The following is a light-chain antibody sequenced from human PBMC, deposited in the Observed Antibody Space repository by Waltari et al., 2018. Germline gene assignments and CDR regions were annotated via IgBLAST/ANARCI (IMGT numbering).Light chain of an antibody. CDR2: WAS. CDR1: QSVLYHSNNHNY. CDR3: QQYYSPPWT. J-gene: IGKJ1*01. V-gene: IGKV4-1*01. Sequence: DTVMTQSPDSLAVSLGERATINCKSSQSVLYHSNNHNYLAWYQQKPGQPPRLLIYWASNREAGVPDRFSGSGSGTDFTLTISSLQAEDVAVYYCQQYYSPPWTFGQGTKVEIK.